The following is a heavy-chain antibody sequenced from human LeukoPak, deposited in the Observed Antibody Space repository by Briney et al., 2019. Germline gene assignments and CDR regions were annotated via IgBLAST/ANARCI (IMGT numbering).Heavy chain of an antibody. CDR3: AKDADDYYGSGSCFDY. V-gene: IGHV3-30*18. D-gene: IGHD3-10*01. J-gene: IGHJ4*02. Sequence: PGGSLRLSCAASGFSLNTYGMHWVRQPPGTGLEWVAVISYDGSYKYHANSVKGRFTISRDNAKNTLYLQMSSLKAEDTAVYYCAKDADDYYGSGSCFDYWGQGTLVTVSS. CDR2: ISYDGSYK. CDR1: GFSLNTYG.